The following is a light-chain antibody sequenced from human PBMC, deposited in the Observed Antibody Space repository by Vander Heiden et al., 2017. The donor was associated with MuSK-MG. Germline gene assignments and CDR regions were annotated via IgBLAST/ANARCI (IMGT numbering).Light chain of an antibody. CDR2: YDR. CDR1: NLGSKS. J-gene: IGLJ2*01. Sequence: SYVLTQPPSVSVAPGKTARITCGGNNLGSKSVHWYPQKPAQATVLVIYYDRKRPSGIPERFSGSNSGNTATMTISRVEAGEEADYYCKVWDSRSDHYVVVGGGTKLTVL. V-gene: IGLV3-21*04. CDR3: KVWDSRSDHYVV.